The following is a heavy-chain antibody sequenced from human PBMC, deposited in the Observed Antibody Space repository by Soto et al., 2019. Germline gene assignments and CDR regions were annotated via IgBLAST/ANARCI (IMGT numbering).Heavy chain of an antibody. CDR3: TRRGRESANWFDP. Sequence: QVQLVQSGAEVKTPGSSVKVSCKASGGSFNSFSIDWVRQAXXQGLEWMGGIIPMSGRPNYAQRFQGRVTFSADKSTNAVYMEVNRLTYEDTAVYYCTRRGRESANWFDPWGQGTLVTVSS. CDR2: IIPMSGRP. J-gene: IGHJ5*02. V-gene: IGHV1-69*06. CDR1: GGSFNSFS.